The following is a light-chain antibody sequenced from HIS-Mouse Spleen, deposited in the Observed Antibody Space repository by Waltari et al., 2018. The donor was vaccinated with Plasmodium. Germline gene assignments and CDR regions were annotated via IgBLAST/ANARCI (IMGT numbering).Light chain of an antibody. J-gene: IGKJ3*01. CDR2: CAS. CDR1: QSVSSN. V-gene: IGKV3-15*01. Sequence: EIVMTQSPATLSVAPGERASQSVSSNLAWYQQKPGQAPRLLIYCASTRATGIPARFSGSGSGTEFTLTISSLQSEDFAVYYCQQYNNWSFTFGPGTKVDIK. CDR3: QQYNNWSFT.